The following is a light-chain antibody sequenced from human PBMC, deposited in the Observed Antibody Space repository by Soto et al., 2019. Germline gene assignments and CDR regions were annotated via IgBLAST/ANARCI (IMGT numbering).Light chain of an antibody. V-gene: IGLV2-11*01. J-gene: IGLJ3*02. CDR3: CSFAGSYTLWV. CDR2: DVS. CDR1: SSDVGDYNY. Sequence: QSALTQPRSVSGSPGRSVTISCTGTSSDVGDYNYVSLYQQYPGKAPKLVIYDVSKRPSGVPDRFSGSKSGNTASLTISGLQAEDEADYYCCSFAGSYTLWVFGGGTKLTVL.